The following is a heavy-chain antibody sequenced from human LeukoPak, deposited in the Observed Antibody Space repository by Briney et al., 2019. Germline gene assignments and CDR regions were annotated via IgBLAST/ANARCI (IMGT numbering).Heavy chain of an antibody. CDR1: GASFSGYY. Sequence: PSETLSLTCAVYGASFSGYYWTWIRQPPGKGLEWIGEINHSRSTNYNPSLKSRATILADTSKNQFSLKMRSVTAADTALYYCARARETVAIDYWGQGTLVTVSS. CDR2: INHSRST. V-gene: IGHV4-34*01. CDR3: ARARETVAIDY. D-gene: IGHD5-12*01. J-gene: IGHJ4*02.